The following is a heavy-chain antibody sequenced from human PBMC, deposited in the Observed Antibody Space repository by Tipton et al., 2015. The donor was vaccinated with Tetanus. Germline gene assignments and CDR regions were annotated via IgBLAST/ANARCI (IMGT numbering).Heavy chain of an antibody. V-gene: IGHV4-30-4*01. CDR3: ARLTCSSPSCYYYYYYYVDV. CDR2: IYYSGST. CDR1: GDSIRSEDYY. J-gene: IGHJ6*03. D-gene: IGHD2-2*01. Sequence: TLSLTCSVSGDSIRSEDYYWGWIRQSPGKGLEWLGYIYYSGSTYNNPSPKSRVSISLDASKNQFSLSLNSVTAADSATYYCARLTCSSPSCYYYYYYYVDVWGTGTAVAVSS.